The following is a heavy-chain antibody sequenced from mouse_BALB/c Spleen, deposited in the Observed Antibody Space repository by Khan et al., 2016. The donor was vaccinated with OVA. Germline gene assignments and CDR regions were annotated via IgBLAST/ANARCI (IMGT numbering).Heavy chain of an antibody. CDR3: ARRNYFGYTFAY. V-gene: IGHV1-77*01. D-gene: IGHD1-2*01. Sequence: QVQLQQSGTELARPGASVNLSCKASGYTFTDFYINWVKQRSGQGLEWIGEISPGSGDTYYNEKFKGKATLTADKSSSTAYMQLSSLTSEASACYFGARRNYFGYTFAYWGQGTLVTVSA. CDR2: ISPGSGDT. CDR1: GYTFTDFY. J-gene: IGHJ3*01.